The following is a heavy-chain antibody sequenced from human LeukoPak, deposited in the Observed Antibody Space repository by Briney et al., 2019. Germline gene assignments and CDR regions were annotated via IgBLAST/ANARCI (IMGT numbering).Heavy chain of an antibody. D-gene: IGHD4-17*01. CDR3: ASTGDSPYYFDY. J-gene: IGHJ4*02. CDR2: ISSNGGST. Sequence: PGGSLRLSCAASGFTFSSYAMHWVRQAPGKGREYVSAISSNGGSTYYANSVKGRFTIWRDNSKNTLYLQMGSLRAEDMAVYYCASTGDSPYYFDYWGQGTLVTVSS. CDR1: GFTFSSYA. V-gene: IGHV3-64*01.